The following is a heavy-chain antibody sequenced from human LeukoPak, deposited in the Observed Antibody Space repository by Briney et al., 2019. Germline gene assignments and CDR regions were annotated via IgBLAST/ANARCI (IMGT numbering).Heavy chain of an antibody. V-gene: IGHV3-74*01. CDR3: ARTRLGEVFDY. CDR1: RFTFSSYW. CDR2: INSDGSRT. D-gene: IGHD1-26*01. J-gene: IGHJ4*02. Sequence: GGSLRLSCAASRFTFSSYWMQWVRQAPGKGLVWVSRINSDGSRTTYADSVKGRFTISRDNTKNTLYLQMNSLRAEDTAVYYCARTRLGEVFDYWGQGTLVTVSS.